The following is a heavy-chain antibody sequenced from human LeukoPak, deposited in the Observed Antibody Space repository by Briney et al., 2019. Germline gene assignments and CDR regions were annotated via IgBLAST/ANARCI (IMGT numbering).Heavy chain of an antibody. D-gene: IGHD5-12*01. CDR2: IYYSGST. J-gene: IGHJ6*03. V-gene: IGHV4-39*07. Sequence: SETLSLTCNVSGGSISSSSYYWGWIRQPPGKGLEWIGSIYYSGSTYYNPSLKSRVTISVDTSKNQFSLKLSSVTAADTAVYYCARLSGYGLHYYYHMDVWGKGTMVTVSS. CDR1: GGSISSSSYY. CDR3: ARLSGYGLHYYYHMDV.